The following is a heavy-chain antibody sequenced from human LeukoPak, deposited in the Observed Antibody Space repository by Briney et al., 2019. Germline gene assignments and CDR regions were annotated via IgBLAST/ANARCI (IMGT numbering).Heavy chain of an antibody. V-gene: IGHV4-59*01. D-gene: IGHD2-2*01. CDR2: IYYSGST. J-gene: IGHJ3*02. Sequence: PSETLSLTCTVSGGSTSSYYWSWIRQPPGKGLEWIGYIYYSGSTNYNPSLKSRVTISVDTSKNQFSLKLSSVTAADTAVYYCARESTQAPDAFDIWGQGTMVTVSS. CDR3: ARESTQAPDAFDI. CDR1: GGSTSSYY.